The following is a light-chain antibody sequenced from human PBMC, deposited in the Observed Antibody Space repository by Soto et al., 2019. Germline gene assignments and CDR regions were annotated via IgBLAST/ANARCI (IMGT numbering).Light chain of an antibody. Sequence: EIVLTQSPATLSLSPGERATLSCRASQSVSTYLAWFQQKPGQAPRLLIYDASNRATGIPARFSGSGSGTYFTLTISSLEPEDFAVYYCQQRYNWVTFGGGTKVEIK. CDR1: QSVSTY. CDR3: QQRYNWVT. J-gene: IGKJ4*01. CDR2: DAS. V-gene: IGKV3-11*01.